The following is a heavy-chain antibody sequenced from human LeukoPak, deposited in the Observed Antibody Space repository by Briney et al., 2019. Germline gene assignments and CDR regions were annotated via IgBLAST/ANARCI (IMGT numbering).Heavy chain of an antibody. CDR1: GFTFSSYW. D-gene: IGHD6-19*01. J-gene: IGHJ4*02. V-gene: IGHV3-74*01. Sequence: PGGSLRLSCAASGFTFSSYWMHWVRQVPGKGLVRVSRINSDGSITSYADSVKGRFTISRDNAKNTLYLQMNSLRTEDTAVYYCARESAVAGPDYWGQGTLVTVSS. CDR2: INSDGSIT. CDR3: ARESAVAGPDY.